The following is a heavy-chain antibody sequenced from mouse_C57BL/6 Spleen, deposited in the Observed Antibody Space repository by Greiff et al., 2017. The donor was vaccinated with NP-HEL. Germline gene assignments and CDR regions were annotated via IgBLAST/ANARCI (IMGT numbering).Heavy chain of an antibody. CDR3: AREENYDYDGYYFDY. CDR2: IYPGSGST. D-gene: IGHD2-4*01. J-gene: IGHJ2*01. V-gene: IGHV1-55*01. CDR1: GYTFTSYW. Sequence: QVQLQQSGAELVKPGASVKMSCKASGYTFTSYWITWVKQRPGQGLEWIGDIYPGSGSTNYNEKFKSKATLTVDTSSSTAYMQLSSLTSEDSAVYYCAREENYDYDGYYFDYWGQGTTLTVSS.